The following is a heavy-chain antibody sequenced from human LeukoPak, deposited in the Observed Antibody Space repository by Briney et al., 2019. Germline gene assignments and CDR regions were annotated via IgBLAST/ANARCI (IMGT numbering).Heavy chain of an antibody. CDR3: ARDLAGYCSSTSCYRDAFDI. V-gene: IGHV3-48*03. J-gene: IGHJ3*02. D-gene: IGHD2-2*02. CDR1: GFTFSSYE. Sequence: GGSLRLSCAASGFTFSSYEMNWVRQAPGKGLEWVSYISSSGSTIYYADSVKGRSTISRDNAKNSLYLQMNSLRAEDTAVYYCARDLAGYCSSTSCYRDAFDIWGQGTMVTVSS. CDR2: ISSSGSTI.